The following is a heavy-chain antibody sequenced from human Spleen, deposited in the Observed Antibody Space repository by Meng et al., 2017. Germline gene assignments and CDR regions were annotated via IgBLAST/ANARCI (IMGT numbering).Heavy chain of an antibody. D-gene: IGHD4-17*01. Sequence: GGSLRLSCAASGFTFSSYWMNWVRQSPGKGLEWVANVKQDGSEKYYVDSVKGRFTISRDNAKNSLYLQMNSLRAEDTALYYCARRGHTVTAAHHFDSWGQGALVTVSS. V-gene: IGHV3-7*01. CDR3: ARRGHTVTAAHHFDS. CDR2: VKQDGSEK. CDR1: GFTFSSYW. J-gene: IGHJ4*02.